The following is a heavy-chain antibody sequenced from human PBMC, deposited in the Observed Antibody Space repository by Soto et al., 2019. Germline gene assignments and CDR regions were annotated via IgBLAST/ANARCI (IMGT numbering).Heavy chain of an antibody. D-gene: IGHD2-15*01. CDR2: ISGSGVST. J-gene: IGHJ4*02. CDR1: GCTFSSNA. V-gene: IGHV3-23*01. CDR3: ATSSGCSGGFCY. Sequence: EVQLLESGGGLVHPGGFLRLSCAASGCTFSSNAMSWVRQAPGKGLEWVSAISGSGVSTYYADSVTGRFTISRDNSKDTLYLQINSLRAEDTAVYYCATSSGCSGGFCYWGQGTLVTVPS.